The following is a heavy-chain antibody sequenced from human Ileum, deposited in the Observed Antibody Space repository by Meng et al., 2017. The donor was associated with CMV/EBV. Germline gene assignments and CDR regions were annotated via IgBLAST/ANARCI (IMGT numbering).Heavy chain of an antibody. D-gene: IGHD1-26*01. J-gene: IGHJ4*02. CDR3: ARGRDFWWEMDY. V-gene: IGHV4-34*01. CDR1: RGSFSDFF. Sequence: AHLREWVAGVLNASGALSLTCSVYRGSFSDFFWGWIRQPPGKGLEWIGESSHSGNTKYNPSLKSRVTISVDASKNQFSLNMRSVTAADTAVYYCARGRDFWWEMDYTGQGTLVTVSS. CDR2: SSHSGNT.